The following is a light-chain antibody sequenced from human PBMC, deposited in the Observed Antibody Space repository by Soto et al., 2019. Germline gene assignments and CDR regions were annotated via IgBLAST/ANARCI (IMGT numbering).Light chain of an antibody. CDR1: QNVLHTSNNKNY. CDR3: HQYYDKPFT. CDR2: WAS. J-gene: IGKJ3*01. Sequence: DIVMTQSPDSLAVSLGERATINCKSSQNVLHTSNNKNYLAWYQQKPGQPPNLLIYWASARESGVPDRFSGSGSGTDFTLTISSLQAEDVAVYYCHQYYDKPFTFGPGTKVDIK. V-gene: IGKV4-1*01.